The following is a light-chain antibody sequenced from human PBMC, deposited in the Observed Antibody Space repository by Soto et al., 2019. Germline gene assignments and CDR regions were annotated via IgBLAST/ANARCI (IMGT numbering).Light chain of an antibody. Sequence: EIVLTQSPGTLSLSPWERATLSCVASQTVRSSSLAWYQQTPGQAPRLLIYSASRRPTDIPVRFSGSGSGAEFTLTISSLQSEDFAIYYCQQYNNLPPTFGQGTKVDIK. J-gene: IGKJ1*01. V-gene: IGKV3-15*01. CDR2: SAS. CDR3: QQYNNLPPT. CDR1: QTVRSS.